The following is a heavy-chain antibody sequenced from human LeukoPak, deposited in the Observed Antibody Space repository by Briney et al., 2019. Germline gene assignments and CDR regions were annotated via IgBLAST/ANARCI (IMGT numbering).Heavy chain of an antibody. V-gene: IGHV3-7*03. J-gene: IGHJ4*02. CDR2: IKQDGSEK. Sequence: GGSLRLSCAASGFTFSSYWMSWVRQAPGKGLEWVANIKQDGSEKYYVDSVKGRFTISRDNAKNSLYLQMNSLRAEDTAVYYCAKEGELSIAVADYFDYWGQGTLVTVSS. CDR3: AKEGELSIAVADYFDY. D-gene: IGHD6-19*01. CDR1: GFTFSSYW.